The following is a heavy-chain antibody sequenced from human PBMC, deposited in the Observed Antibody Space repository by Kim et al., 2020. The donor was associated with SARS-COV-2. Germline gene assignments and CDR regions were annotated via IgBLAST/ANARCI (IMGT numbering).Heavy chain of an antibody. CDR3: ARAPPGTLVLVGDAFDI. Sequence: SETLSLTCTVSGGSISSGSYYWSWIRQPAGKGLEWIGRIYTSGSTNYNPSLKSRVTISVDTSKNQFSLKLSSVTAADTAVYYCARAPPGTLVLVGDAFDIWGQGTMVTVSS. V-gene: IGHV4-61*02. J-gene: IGHJ3*02. CDR1: GGSISSGSYY. CDR2: IYTSGST. D-gene: IGHD1-1*01.